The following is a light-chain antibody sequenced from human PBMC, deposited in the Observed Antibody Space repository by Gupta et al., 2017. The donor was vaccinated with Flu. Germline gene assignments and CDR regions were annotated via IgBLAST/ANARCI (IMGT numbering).Light chain of an antibody. CDR3: QPEDSSPVT. CDR1: QGFSSY. CDR2: AAS. V-gene: IGKV1-8*01. J-gene: IGKJ1*01. Sequence: AIGMTQSPSAFSASTRDRVTISCRASQGFSSYLAWYQQKPGKATKLLIYAASTVKSGVPSRFSGSGCGTDFTLTISSRQSEDFASYYRQPEDSSPVTFGQGTKVEIK.